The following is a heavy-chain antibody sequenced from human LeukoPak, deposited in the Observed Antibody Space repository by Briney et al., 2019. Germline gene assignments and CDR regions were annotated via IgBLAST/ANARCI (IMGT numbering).Heavy chain of an antibody. Sequence: SETLSLTCTVSGVSIRSGSYYWSWIRQPAGKGLEWIGRIYTSGTTNYNPSLKSRVTISVGTSKSQFSLKLSSVTAADTTVYYCAREVSDYDILTGWIDYWGQGALVSVSS. D-gene: IGHD3-9*01. V-gene: IGHV4-61*02. CDR2: IYTSGTT. CDR3: AREVSDYDILTGWIDY. CDR1: GVSIRSGSYY. J-gene: IGHJ4*02.